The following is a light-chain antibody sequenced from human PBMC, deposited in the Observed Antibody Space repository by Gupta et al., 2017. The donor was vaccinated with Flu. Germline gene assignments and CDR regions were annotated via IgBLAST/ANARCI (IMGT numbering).Light chain of an antibody. CDR1: QDITTH. J-gene: IGKJ2*01. CDR3: QQTYSVPYT. CDR2: GAT. V-gene: IGKV1-39*01. Sequence: DIQMTQSSVSLSTSVGDRVTITCRASQDITTHLNWYQHKPREAPRLLIYGATELESGVPLRFSGSGSGTYFTLTISGLQPEDFATYYCQQTYSVPYTFGQGTSLDVK.